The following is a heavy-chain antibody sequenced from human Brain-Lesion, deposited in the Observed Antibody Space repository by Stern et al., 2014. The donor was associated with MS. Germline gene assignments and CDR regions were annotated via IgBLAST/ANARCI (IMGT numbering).Heavy chain of an antibody. CDR3: ARELPDLNAFDI. D-gene: IGHD1-14*01. CDR1: GGSISSSNW. J-gene: IGHJ3*02. V-gene: IGHV4-4*02. CDR2: IYHSGGT. Sequence: QLQLQESGPGLVKPSGTLFLTCAVSGGSISSSNWWSWVRQSPGKGLEWIGEIYHSGGTKYSPSFESRVIISVDKSKNQFSLKLSYVTAADTAVYYCARELPDLNAFDIWGQGTMVTVSS.